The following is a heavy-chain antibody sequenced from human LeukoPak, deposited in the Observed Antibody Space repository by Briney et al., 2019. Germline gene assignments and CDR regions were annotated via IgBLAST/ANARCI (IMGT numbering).Heavy chain of an antibody. CDR2: ISYDGTNK. J-gene: IGHJ4*02. CDR3: AKRKVEWELDY. V-gene: IGHV3-30*18. D-gene: IGHD1-26*01. CDR1: GFTFSSFA. Sequence: GRSLRLSCAASGFTFSSFAMHWVRQAPGKGLEWVAVISYDGTNKYYADSVKGRFAISRDNSKNTLYLQMNSLRAEDTAVYYCAKRKVEWELDYWGQGTLVTVPS.